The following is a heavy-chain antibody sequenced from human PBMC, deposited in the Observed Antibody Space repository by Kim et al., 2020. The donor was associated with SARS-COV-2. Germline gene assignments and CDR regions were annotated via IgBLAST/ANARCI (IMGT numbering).Heavy chain of an antibody. Sequence: GGSLRLSCAASGFTFSSYAMHWVRQAPGKGLEWVAVISYDGSNKYYADSVKGRFTISRDNSKNTLYLQMNSLRAEDTAVYYCARGRGRDGYNWSFFDYWGQGTLVTVSS. J-gene: IGHJ4*02. CDR2: ISYDGSNK. D-gene: IGHD5-12*01. CDR3: ARGRGRDGYNWSFFDY. CDR1: GFTFSSYA. V-gene: IGHV3-30-3*01.